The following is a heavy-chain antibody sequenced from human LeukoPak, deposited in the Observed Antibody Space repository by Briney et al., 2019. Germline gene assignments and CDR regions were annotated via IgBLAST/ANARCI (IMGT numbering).Heavy chain of an antibody. V-gene: IGHV4-61*01. CDR3: ARGSYLWFGEFRNWCEP. J-gene: IGHJ5*02. CDR2: IYYSGST. Sequence: SETLSLTCTVSGYSISSGYYWSWIRQFPGKGLEWIGYIYYSGSTNYNPSLKSRVPITVDASKNQFSLKLISVTAGVTAVYYCARGSYLWFGEFRNWCEPWGQETLVTVSS. D-gene: IGHD3-10*01. CDR1: GYSISSGYY.